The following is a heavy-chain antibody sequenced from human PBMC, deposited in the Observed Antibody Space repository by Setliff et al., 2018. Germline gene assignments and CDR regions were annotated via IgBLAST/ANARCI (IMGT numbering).Heavy chain of an antibody. CDR2: ISPHSGRA. D-gene: IGHD2-8*01. CDR3: ERLVRYCTATACQRTSGDDL. Sequence: ASVKVSCQASGYTLSDYGVSWVRQAPGQGLAWMGWISPHSGRAFYAPQFQDRVIMTTDTSTNTAYLDFRSLISDDTAVYYCERLVRYCTATACQRTSGDDLWGQGTLVTVSS. CDR1: GYTLSDYG. J-gene: IGHJ5*02. V-gene: IGHV1-18*01.